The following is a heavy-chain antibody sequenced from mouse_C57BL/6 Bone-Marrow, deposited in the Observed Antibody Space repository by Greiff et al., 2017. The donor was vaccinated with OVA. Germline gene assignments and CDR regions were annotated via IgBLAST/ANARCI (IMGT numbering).Heavy chain of an antibody. CDR2: ISSGSSTI. D-gene: IGHD2-5*01. V-gene: IGHV5-17*01. CDR1: GFTFSDYG. J-gene: IGHJ2*01. Sequence: DVKLVESGGGLVKPGGSLKLSCAASGFTFSDYGMHWVRQAPEKGLEWVAYISSGSSTIYYADTVKGRFTISRDNAKNTLFLHMTSLRSEDTAMYYCARGSNYGYYFDYWGQGTTLTVSS. CDR3: ARGSNYGYYFDY.